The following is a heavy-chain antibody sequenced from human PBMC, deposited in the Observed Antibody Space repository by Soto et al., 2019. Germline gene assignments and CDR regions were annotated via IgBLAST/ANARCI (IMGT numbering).Heavy chain of an antibody. D-gene: IGHD2-2*01. V-gene: IGHV4-4*02. J-gene: IGHJ4*02. Sequence: QVQLQESGPGLVKPSGTLSLTCAVSGGSISTSNWWSWVRQPPGKGLEWIGEVYHSGSTNYNPSFKSGVAMSGDKSKNQFSLKLNSVTAAATALYYCAGTSTSGTRFDYWGQGSLVTVSS. CDR3: AGTSTSGTRFDY. CDR1: GGSISTSNW. CDR2: VYHSGST.